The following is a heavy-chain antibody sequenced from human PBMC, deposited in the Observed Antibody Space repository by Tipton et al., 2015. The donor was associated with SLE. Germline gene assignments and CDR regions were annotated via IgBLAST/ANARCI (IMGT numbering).Heavy chain of an antibody. CDR2: IYTSGST. CDR3: AAAGIAAAGLHYFDY. D-gene: IGHD6-13*01. V-gene: IGHV4-61*02. J-gene: IGHJ4*02. Sequence: TLSLTCTVSGGSISSGSYYWSWIRRPAGKGLEWIGRIYTSGSTNYNPSLKSRVTISVDTSKNQFSLKLSSVTAADTAVYYCAAAGIAAAGLHYFDYWGQGTLVTVSS. CDR1: GGSISSGSYY.